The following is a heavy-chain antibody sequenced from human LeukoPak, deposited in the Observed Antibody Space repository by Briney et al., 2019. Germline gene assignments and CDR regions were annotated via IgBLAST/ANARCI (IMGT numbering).Heavy chain of an antibody. Sequence: PGGSLRLPCAGSGFTFSTYWMHWVRQAPGGGLVWVSGINTDGSTTSYADSVKGRFSISRDNAKNTVYLQMSSLRAEDTAVYYCAKESGYDVDLEYWGQGALVTVSS. J-gene: IGHJ4*02. D-gene: IGHD5-12*01. CDR3: AKESGYDVDLEY. CDR2: INTDGSTT. V-gene: IGHV3-74*01. CDR1: GFTFSTYW.